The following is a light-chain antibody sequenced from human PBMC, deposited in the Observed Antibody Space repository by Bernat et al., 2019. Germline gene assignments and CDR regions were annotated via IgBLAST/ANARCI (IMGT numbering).Light chain of an antibody. Sequence: QSALTQPPSASGSPGQSVTISCTGTSSDVGGYNYVSWYQQHPGKVPKLMIYEVTKRPSGVPDRFSGSKSGNTASLTVCGLQAEDEGDYYCSSYAGSNIVVFGGGTKLTVL. CDR3: SSYAGSNIVV. CDR1: SSDVGGYNY. J-gene: IGLJ2*01. V-gene: IGLV2-8*01. CDR2: EVT.